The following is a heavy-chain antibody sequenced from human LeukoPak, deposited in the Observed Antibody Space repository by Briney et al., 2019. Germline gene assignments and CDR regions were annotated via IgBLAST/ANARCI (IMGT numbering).Heavy chain of an antibody. V-gene: IGHV3-30*04. J-gene: IGHJ4*02. D-gene: IGHD3-3*01. Sequence: GGSLRLSCAASGFTFSSYAMHWVRQAPGKGLEWVAVISYDGSNKYYADSVKGRFTISRDDSKSIAYLQMNSLKTEDTAVYYCTRVALELRFLEWFDYWGQGTLVTVSS. CDR1: GFTFSSYA. CDR2: ISYDGSNK. CDR3: TRVALELRFLEWFDY.